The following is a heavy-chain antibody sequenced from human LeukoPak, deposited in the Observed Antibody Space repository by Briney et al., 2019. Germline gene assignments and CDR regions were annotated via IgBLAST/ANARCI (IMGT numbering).Heavy chain of an antibody. J-gene: IGHJ4*02. CDR3: ARQRTTTMVRGVFDY. D-gene: IGHD3-10*01. CDR2: INHSGST. Sequence: PSETLSLTCAVYGGSFSGYYWSWIRQPPGKGLEWIGEINHSGSTNYNPSLKSRVTISVDTSKNQFSLKLSSVTAADTAVYYCARQRTTTMVRGVFDYWGQGTLVTVSS. CDR1: GGSFSGYY. V-gene: IGHV4-34*01.